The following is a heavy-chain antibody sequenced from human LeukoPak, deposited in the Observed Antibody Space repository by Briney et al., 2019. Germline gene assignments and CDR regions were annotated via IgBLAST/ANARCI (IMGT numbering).Heavy chain of an antibody. D-gene: IGHD1-26*01. CDR1: GYTFTGYY. Sequence: ASVKVSCKASGYTFTGYYMHWVRQAPGEGLEWRGRINPNSGGTNYAQKFQGRVTMTRDTSISTAYMELSRLRSDDTAVYYCARCSRVLGATIDYWGRGTLVTVSS. V-gene: IGHV1-2*06. CDR3: ARCSRVLGATIDY. CDR2: INPNSGGT. J-gene: IGHJ4*02.